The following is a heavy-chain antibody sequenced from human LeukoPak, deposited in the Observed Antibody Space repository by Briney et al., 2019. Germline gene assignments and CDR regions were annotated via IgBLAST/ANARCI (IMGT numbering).Heavy chain of an antibody. V-gene: IGHV3-23*01. CDR2: ISGNSGRI. J-gene: IGHJ4*02. Sequence: GGSLRLSCAASGFIFNSYAMNWVRQAPGKGLEWVSGISGNSGRIDYADSVQGRFTISRDSSKNTLYLQMNSLRAEDTAVYYCARGNSGNYQPGYWGQGTLVTVSS. CDR3: ARGNSGNYQPGY. CDR1: GFIFNSYA. D-gene: IGHD1-26*01.